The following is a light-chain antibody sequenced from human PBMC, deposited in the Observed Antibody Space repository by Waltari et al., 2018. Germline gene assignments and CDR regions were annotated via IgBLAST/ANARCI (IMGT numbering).Light chain of an antibody. CDR2: GAS. Sequence: IVMTQSPATLSVSPGERATLSCRASQSVSSNLAWYQQKPGQAPRLLIYGASTRATGIPARFSGSGSGTEFTLTISSLQSEDFAVYYCQQYNNWPRGFGQGTKVEIK. CDR3: QQYNNWPRG. J-gene: IGKJ1*01. V-gene: IGKV3-15*01. CDR1: QSVSSN.